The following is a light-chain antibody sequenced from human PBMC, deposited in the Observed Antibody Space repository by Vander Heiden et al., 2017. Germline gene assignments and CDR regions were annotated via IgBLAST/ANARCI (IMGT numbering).Light chain of an antibody. V-gene: IGKV3-11*01. J-gene: IGKJ3*01. CDR2: DAS. CDR1: QSVSSY. Sequence: EIVLTQSPATLSLSPGERATLSCRASQSVSSYLAWYQQKPGQAPRLLIYDASNRATGSPARFRGSWSGTDFPLTISSLEPEDFAVYYCQQRRTFGPGTKVDIK. CDR3: QQRRT.